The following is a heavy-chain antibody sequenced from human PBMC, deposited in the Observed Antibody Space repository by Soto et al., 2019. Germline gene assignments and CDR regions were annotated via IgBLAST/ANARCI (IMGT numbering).Heavy chain of an antibody. J-gene: IGHJ4*02. D-gene: IGHD2-2*01. CDR1: GASVNSDSHN. V-gene: IGHV4-61*01. CDR3: AREYANSPEAFDF. CDR2: IYYTGST. Sequence: ETLSLSCPGSGASVNSDSHNWSWIRQPPGKGLEWIGYIYYTGSTNYNPSLKSRVTISLDTSRNQFSLKLSSVTAADTAVFYCAREYANSPEAFDFWGQGALVTVYS.